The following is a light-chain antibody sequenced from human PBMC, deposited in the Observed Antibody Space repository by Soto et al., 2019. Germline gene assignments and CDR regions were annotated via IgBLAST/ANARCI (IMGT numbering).Light chain of an antibody. J-gene: IGLJ1*01. V-gene: IGLV2-23*01. Sequence: QSALTQPASVSGSPGQSITISCTGSPDLVSWYQQHPGSAPKLLIDEDTKRPSAVSERFSGSRSGNTASLTISGLQADDEADYYCQAWDSSTASYVFGTGTKLTVL. CDR3: QAWDSSTASYV. CDR2: EDT. CDR1: SPDL.